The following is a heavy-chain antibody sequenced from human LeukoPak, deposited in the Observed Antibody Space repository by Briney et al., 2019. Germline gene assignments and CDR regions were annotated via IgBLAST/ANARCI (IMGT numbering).Heavy chain of an antibody. V-gene: IGHV3-7*03. CDR2: IKQDGSEK. CDR1: GFTFSSYA. J-gene: IGHJ4*02. CDR3: ARQEARDYYYEGLDY. Sequence: GGSLRLSCAASGFTFSSYAMSWVRQAPGKGLEWVANIKQDGSEKYYVDSVKGRFTISRDNAKNSLYLQMNSLRPDDTAIYFCARQEARDYYYEGLDYWGQGNLVTVSS. D-gene: IGHD3-22*01.